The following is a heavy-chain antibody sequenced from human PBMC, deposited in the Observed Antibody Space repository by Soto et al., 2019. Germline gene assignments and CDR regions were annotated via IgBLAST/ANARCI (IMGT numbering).Heavy chain of an antibody. J-gene: IGHJ4*02. CDR2: ISNDGITK. CDR1: GFTFSTFA. CDR3: YSSGW. V-gene: IGHV3-30*03. D-gene: IGHD6-19*01. Sequence: QVQLVESGGGVVQPGRSLRLSCAASGFTFSTFAMHWVHQAPGKGLEWVALISNDGITKYYAESVKGRFTISRDNSKNTLYREMDSLSTEDTDVYYAYSSGWWGQGTRFTVSS.